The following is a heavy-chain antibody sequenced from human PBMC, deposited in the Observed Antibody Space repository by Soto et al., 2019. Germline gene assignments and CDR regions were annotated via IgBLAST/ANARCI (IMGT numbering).Heavy chain of an antibody. V-gene: IGHV3-21*01. CDR3: ERVAY. CDR1: GFNFRRVS. CDR2: ISSGSSDT. J-gene: IGHJ4*02. Sequence: GSLKISCGASGFNFRRVSMNWVRQGPGKGLEWVAFISSGSSDTWYAASVKGRFIISRDNDQNALFLQMNTLRPEDTAMYYCERVAYWGPGTQVTVSS.